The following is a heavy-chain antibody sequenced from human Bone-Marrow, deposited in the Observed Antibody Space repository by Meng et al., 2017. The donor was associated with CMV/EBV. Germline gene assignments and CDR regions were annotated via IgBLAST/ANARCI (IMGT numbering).Heavy chain of an antibody. CDR3: AHIISSPKAELRFLEWFDY. V-gene: IGHV2-5*02. CDR1: LSTIGVV. D-gene: IGHD3-3*01. Sequence: LSTIGVVVGSTRQPTGKALEWLALIYWDDDKRYSPSLKSRLTITKYTSKNQVVLTMTNMDPVDTATYYCAHIISSPKAELRFLEWFDYWGQGTLVTVSS. J-gene: IGHJ5*01. CDR2: IYWDDDK.